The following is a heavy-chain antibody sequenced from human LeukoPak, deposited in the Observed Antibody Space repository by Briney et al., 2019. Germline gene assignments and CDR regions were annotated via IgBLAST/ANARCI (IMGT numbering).Heavy chain of an antibody. CDR2: IYSGGST. D-gene: IGHD3-10*01. V-gene: IGHV3-66*04. Sequence: GGSLRLSCAAPGFAVSSNSMSWVRQALGKGLEWVSVIYSGGSTKYADSVKGRFTIFRDNSKNTLNLQMNSLRAEDTAVYYCARHLRYGSGGYFDYWGQGTLVTVSS. CDR1: GFAVSSNS. J-gene: IGHJ4*02. CDR3: ARHLRYGSGGYFDY.